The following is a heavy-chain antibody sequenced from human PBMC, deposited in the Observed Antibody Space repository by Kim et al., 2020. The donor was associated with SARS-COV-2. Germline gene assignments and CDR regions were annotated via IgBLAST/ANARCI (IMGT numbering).Heavy chain of an antibody. V-gene: IGHV4-31*02. CDR3: ARFGGYTYGLSDY. Sequence: STPSLKSRVTISVDTSKNQFSLMLSSVTVADTAVYYCARFGGYTYGLSDYWGQGTLVTVSS. D-gene: IGHD5-18*01. J-gene: IGHJ4*02.